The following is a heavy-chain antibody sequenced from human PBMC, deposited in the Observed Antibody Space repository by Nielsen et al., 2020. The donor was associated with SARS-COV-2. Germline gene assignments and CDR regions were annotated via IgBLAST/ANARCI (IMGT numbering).Heavy chain of an antibody. V-gene: IGHV3-30*03. D-gene: IGHD6-13*01. J-gene: IGHJ6*02. CDR1: GFTFSNYG. CDR2: ISHDGSKK. CDR3: ARSPFHRSSWYGMDV. Sequence: GESLKISCAASGFTFSNYGMHWVRQAPGKGLEWLATISHDGSKKYYADSVKGRFTISRDNVKNSLYLQLSSLSAEDTAVYYCARSPFHRSSWYGMDVWGQGTTVTVSS.